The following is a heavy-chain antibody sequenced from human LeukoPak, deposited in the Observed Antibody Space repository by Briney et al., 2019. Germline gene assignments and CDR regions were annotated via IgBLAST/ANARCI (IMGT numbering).Heavy chain of an antibody. CDR1: GFTFSSYS. V-gene: IGHV3-43*02. J-gene: IGHJ5*02. CDR2: ISGDGGST. CDR3: AKDISNYDFWSGFYT. Sequence: GGSLRLSCAASGFTFSSYSMTWVRQPPGKGLEWVSLISGDGGSTYYADSVKGRFTISRDNSKNSLYLQMNSLRTEDTALYYCAKDISNYDFWSGFYTWGQGTLVTVSS. D-gene: IGHD3-3*01.